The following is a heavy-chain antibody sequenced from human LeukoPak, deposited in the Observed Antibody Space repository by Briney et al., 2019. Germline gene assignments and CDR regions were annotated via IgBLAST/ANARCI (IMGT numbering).Heavy chain of an antibody. Sequence: PSETLSLTCTVSGGSISSYYWSWVRQPAGKGLEWIGRIYTSGSTNYNPSLKSRVTMSADTSKNQFSLKLSSVTAADTAVYYCARDGLEWRAFDTWGQGTMVTVSS. J-gene: IGHJ3*02. CDR1: GGSISSYY. D-gene: IGHD3-3*01. V-gene: IGHV4-4*07. CDR2: IYTSGST. CDR3: ARDGLEWRAFDT.